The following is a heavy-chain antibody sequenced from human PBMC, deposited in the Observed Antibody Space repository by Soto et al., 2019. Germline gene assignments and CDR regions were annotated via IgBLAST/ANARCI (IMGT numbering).Heavy chain of an antibody. D-gene: IGHD4-17*01. J-gene: IGHJ4*02. CDR1: GDSIISGYH. V-gene: IGHV4-61*01. CDR2: VYYSGTT. Sequence: PSETLSLTCAVSGDSIISGYHWSWIRQPPGKRLEWIGYVYYSGTTNYNPSLKSRVTISVDLSKNQFSLRLSSVTTADTALYYCARTTAVPNTLRSRYFFDYWGQGTLVTVSS. CDR3: ARTTAVPNTLRSRYFFDY.